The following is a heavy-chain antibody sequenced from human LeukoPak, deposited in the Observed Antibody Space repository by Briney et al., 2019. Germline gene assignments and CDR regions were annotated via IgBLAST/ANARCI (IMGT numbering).Heavy chain of an antibody. J-gene: IGHJ4*02. CDR3: ARTRGYSDYELDY. CDR2: INPSGGTT. V-gene: IGHV1-46*01. CDR1: GYTFASYY. D-gene: IGHD5-12*01. Sequence: ASVKVSCKASGYTFASYYMHWVRQAPGQGLEWMGIINPSGGTTRHAQRFQGRVTMTRDTSTSTVYMELSSLRSEDTAVYYCARTRGYSDYELDYWGQGTLVTVSS.